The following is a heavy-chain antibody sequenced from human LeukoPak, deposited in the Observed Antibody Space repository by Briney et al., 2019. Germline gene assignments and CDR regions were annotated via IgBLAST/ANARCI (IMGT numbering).Heavy chain of an antibody. Sequence: PSETLSLTCTVSGGSISSYYWNWIRQPAGKGLEWIGRIYTSGTTNYNPSLKSRVTMSVDTSKNQFSLKLSSVTAADTAVYYCARYTVAGKLYYFDYWGQGTLVTVSS. D-gene: IGHD6-19*01. CDR1: GGSISSYY. CDR2: IYTSGTT. V-gene: IGHV4-4*07. CDR3: ARYTVAGKLYYFDY. J-gene: IGHJ4*02.